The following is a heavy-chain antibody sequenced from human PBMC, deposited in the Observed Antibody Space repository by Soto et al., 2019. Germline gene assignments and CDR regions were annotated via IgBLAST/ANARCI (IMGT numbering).Heavy chain of an antibody. CDR1: GYTFASYA. J-gene: IGHJ5*02. D-gene: IGHD3-3*01. CDR2: INAGNGNT. Sequence: GASVKLSCKDSGYTFASYARRWVRQATGQRLEWMGWINAGNGNTKYSQKFQGRVTITRDTSASTAYMELSSLRSEDTAVYYCARPFHYDFSWAPSWFDPWGQGTLVTVSS. V-gene: IGHV1-3*01. CDR3: ARPFHYDFSWAPSWFDP.